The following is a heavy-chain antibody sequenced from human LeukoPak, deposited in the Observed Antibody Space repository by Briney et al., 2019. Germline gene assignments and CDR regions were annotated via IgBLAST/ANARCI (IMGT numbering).Heavy chain of an antibody. J-gene: IGHJ6*02. CDR1: GFSLSGYW. Sequence: GGSLRLSCAASGFSLSGYWMHWVRQIPGKGLMWVARIGSDGSGTTYADPVKGRFTISRDNSKNTLYLQMNSLRDGDAAVYHCTRVQAGRSGLMDVWGRGTTVTVSS. CDR3: TRVQAGRSGLMDV. CDR2: IGSDGSGT. D-gene: IGHD2-8*02. V-gene: IGHV3-74*03.